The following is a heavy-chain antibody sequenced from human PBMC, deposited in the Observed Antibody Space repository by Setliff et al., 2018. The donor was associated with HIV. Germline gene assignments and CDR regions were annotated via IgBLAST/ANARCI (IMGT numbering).Heavy chain of an antibody. CDR1: GGSINRGNYY. CDR3: ARASSDIPGVDSNYFDD. Sequence: PSETLSLTCSVSGGSINRGNYYWTWIRQSAGKGLEWIGHIHITGNTDYNPSLKSRVTISLDTARNQFSLELTSVTATDTAVYYCARASSDIPGVDSNYFDDWGQGTLVTVSS. D-gene: IGHD2-2*01. CDR2: IHITGNT. J-gene: IGHJ4*02. V-gene: IGHV4-61*09.